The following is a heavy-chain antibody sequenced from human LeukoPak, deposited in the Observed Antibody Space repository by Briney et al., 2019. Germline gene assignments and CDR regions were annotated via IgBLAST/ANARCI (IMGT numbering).Heavy chain of an antibody. D-gene: IGHD2-2*01. V-gene: IGHV4-59*01. CDR3: ARESSNALDY. Sequence: SETLSLTCTVSGGSISSYYWSWIRQPPGKGLEWIGYTYYSGSTNYNPSLKSRVTISVDTSKNQFSLKLSSVTAADTAVYYCARESSNALDYWGQGTLVTVSS. CDR2: TYYSGST. CDR1: GGSISSYY. J-gene: IGHJ4*02.